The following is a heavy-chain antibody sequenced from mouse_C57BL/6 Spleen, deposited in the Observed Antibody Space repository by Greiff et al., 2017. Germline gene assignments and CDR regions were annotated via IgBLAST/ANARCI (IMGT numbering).Heavy chain of an antibody. V-gene: IGHV5-4*03. CDR1: GFTFSSYA. CDR2: ISDGGSYT. J-gene: IGHJ2*01. CDR3: ARALYYCGYFDY. Sequence: EVKVVESGGGLVKPGGSLKLSCAASGFTFSSYAMSWVRQTPEKRLEWVATISDGGSYTYYPDNVKGRFTISRDNAKNNLYLQMSHLKSEDTAMYYCARALYYCGYFDYWGQGTTLTVSS. D-gene: IGHD1-1*01.